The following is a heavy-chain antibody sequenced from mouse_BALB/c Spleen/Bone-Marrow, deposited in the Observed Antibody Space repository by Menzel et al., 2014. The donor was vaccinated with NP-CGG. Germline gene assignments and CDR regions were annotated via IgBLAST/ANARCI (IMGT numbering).Heavy chain of an antibody. D-gene: IGHD6-2*01. CDR1: GYAFSRYW. V-gene: IGHV1-80*01. J-gene: IGHJ2*01. Sequence: VQLQQSGAELVRPGSSVKISCKASGYAFSRYWMSWVKQRPGQGLEWIGQIYPGDGDTNYNGKFKDKATLTADKSSSTAYMHLSSLTSEDSAVYFCARQVVHDYWGQGTTLTASS. CDR2: IYPGDGDT. CDR3: ARQVVHDY.